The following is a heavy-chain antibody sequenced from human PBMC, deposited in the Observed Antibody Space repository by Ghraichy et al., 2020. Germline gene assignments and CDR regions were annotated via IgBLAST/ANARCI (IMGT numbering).Heavy chain of an antibody. D-gene: IGHD2-2*01. V-gene: IGHV4-30-4*01. CDR3: ARRLPTAKFPDARWFDP. Sequence: SETLSLTCTVSGGSITSGDHSWTWLRQPPGKGLEWIGYIYYSGTTHYNPSLKSRLIISLDKSKNQFSLKLSSVTAADTAVYYCARRLPTAKFPDARWFDPWGQGTLVTVSS. CDR2: IYYSGTT. J-gene: IGHJ5*02. CDR1: GGSITSGDHS.